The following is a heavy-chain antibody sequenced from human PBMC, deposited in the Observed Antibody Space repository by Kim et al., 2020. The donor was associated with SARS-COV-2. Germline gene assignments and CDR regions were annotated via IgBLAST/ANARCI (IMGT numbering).Heavy chain of an antibody. CDR3: ARSGPGTDFILSFDY. Sequence: GGSLRLSCSVSGFTVSSNYVSWVRQAPGKGLEWVAVIYSGARTNYGDFVKGRFSISRDNSKNTVYLQMYRLRREDTAVYYCARSGPGTDFILSFDYWGQGPLVTVSS. V-gene: IGHV3-66*02. D-gene: IGHD2-8*02. J-gene: IGHJ4*02. CDR2: IYSGART. CDR1: GFTVSSNY.